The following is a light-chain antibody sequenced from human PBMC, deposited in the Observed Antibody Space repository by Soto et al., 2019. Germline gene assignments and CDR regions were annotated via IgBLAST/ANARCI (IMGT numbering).Light chain of an antibody. V-gene: IGKV3-20*01. J-gene: IGKJ1*01. CDR2: GAS. CDR1: QSVSSSY. Sequence: EIVLTQSPGTLSLSPGERATLSCRASQSVSSSYLAWYQQKPGQAPRLLIYGASSRATGIPDRFSGSGSGTDFTLTISRLEPEDFALYYCQQYNKGPVTFGQGTKVDIK. CDR3: QQYNKGPVT.